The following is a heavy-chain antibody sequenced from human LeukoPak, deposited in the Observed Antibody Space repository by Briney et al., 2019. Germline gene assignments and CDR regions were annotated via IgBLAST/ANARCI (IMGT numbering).Heavy chain of an antibody. Sequence: GASVKVSCKASGYTFTSYAMNWVRQAPGQGLEWMGWINTNTGNPTYAQGFTGRFVFSLDTSVSTAYLQISSLKAEDTAVYYCARDRALVAATLYYYYYMDVWGKGTTVTVSS. CDR3: ARDRALVAATLYYYYYMDV. CDR2: INTNTGNP. J-gene: IGHJ6*03. CDR1: GYTFTSYA. V-gene: IGHV7-4-1*02. D-gene: IGHD2-15*01.